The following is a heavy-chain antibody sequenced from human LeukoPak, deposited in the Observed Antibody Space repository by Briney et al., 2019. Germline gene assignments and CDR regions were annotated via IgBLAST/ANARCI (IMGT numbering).Heavy chain of an antibody. J-gene: IGHJ4*02. CDR2: IYSGGTT. V-gene: IGHV3-66*01. CDR3: ARDRGFN. Sequence: PGGSLRLSCAASGFTVSSNYMSWVRQAPGKGLEWVSVIYSGGTTYYADSVKGRFTVSRDDSKNTLNLQMNSLRVEDTAVYFCARDRGFNWGQGTLVTVSS. CDR1: GFTVSSNY. D-gene: IGHD3-10*01.